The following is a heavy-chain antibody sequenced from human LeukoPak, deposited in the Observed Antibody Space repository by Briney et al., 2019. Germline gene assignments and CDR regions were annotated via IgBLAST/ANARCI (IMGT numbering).Heavy chain of an antibody. D-gene: IGHD5-18*01. CDR1: GFTFSSYA. V-gene: IGHV3-64D*06. CDR3: VKAGGYSYGYADY. Sequence: GGSLRLSCSASGFTFSSYAMHWVRQAPGKGLEYVSAISSNGSSTYYADSVKGRFTISRDNSKNTLYLQMSSLRAEDTAVYYCVKAGGYSYGYADYWGQGTLVTVSS. J-gene: IGHJ4*02. CDR2: ISSNGSST.